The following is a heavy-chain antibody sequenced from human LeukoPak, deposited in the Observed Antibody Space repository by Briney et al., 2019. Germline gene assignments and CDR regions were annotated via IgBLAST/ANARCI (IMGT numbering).Heavy chain of an antibody. CDR1: GDIVSSNSAA. V-gene: IGHV6-1*01. CDR3: ARMGQLGSASAFDY. J-gene: IGHJ4*02. Sequence: SQTPSLTCAISGDIVSSNSAAWNWIRQSPSRGLEWLGRTYYRSKWYNDYAVSVKSRITINSDTPKNQFSLQLNSVTPEDTAIYYCARMGQLGSASAFDYWGQGTLVTVSS. CDR2: TYYRSKWYN. D-gene: IGHD6-13*01.